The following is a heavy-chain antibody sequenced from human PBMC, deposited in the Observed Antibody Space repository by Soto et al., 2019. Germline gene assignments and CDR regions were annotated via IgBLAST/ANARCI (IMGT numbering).Heavy chain of an antibody. CDR2: ISSSSSYI. Sequence: PGGSLRLSCAASGFTFSSYSMNWVRQAPGKGLEWVSSISSSSSYIYYADSVKGRFTISRDNAKNSLYLQMNSLRAEDTAVYYCARDQYRSSWYIHPLVYGMDVWGQGTTVTVYS. CDR1: GFTFSSYS. J-gene: IGHJ6*02. CDR3: ARDQYRSSWYIHPLVYGMDV. V-gene: IGHV3-21*01. D-gene: IGHD6-13*01.